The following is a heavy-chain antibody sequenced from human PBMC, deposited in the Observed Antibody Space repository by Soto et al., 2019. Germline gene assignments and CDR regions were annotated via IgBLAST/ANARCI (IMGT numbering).Heavy chain of an antibody. CDR2: INPKSDET. D-gene: IGHD3-16*01. CDR1: GYTFAANY. J-gene: IGHJ4*02. V-gene: IGHV1-2*02. CDR3: ARWTSRGCYDS. Sequence: QVQLVQSGSEVKKPGASVRVSCRTSGYTFAANYIHWVRQAPGKGLEWMGWINPKSDETKFSQKFQGRVAFTKDTTSNTVHLDVANLSSEDTAVYYCARWTSRGCYDSWGQGTLITASS.